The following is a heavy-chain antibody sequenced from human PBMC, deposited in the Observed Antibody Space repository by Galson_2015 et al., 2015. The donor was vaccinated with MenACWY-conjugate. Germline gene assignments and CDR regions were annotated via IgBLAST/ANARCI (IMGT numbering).Heavy chain of an antibody. CDR3: EKVMLKAGSSWYGASYYYYGMDV. J-gene: IGHJ6*02. CDR1: GFTFSSDG. CDR2: ISYDGSNE. D-gene: IGHD6-13*01. V-gene: IGHV3-30*18. Sequence: SLRLSCAASGFTFSSDGMNWVRQAPGKGLEWVAGISYDGSNEYYADSVKGRFTISRESSKNKMKLQMNSLRAEDTDVYYCEKVMLKAGSSWYGASYYYYGMDVSGHGTTVTVSS.